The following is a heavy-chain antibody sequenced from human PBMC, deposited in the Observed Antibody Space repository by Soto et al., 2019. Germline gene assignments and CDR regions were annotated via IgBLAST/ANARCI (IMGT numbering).Heavy chain of an antibody. CDR2: IDQDGSEK. CDR3: ERGPLDF. CDR1: GLNFSRYW. Sequence: EVQLVESGGGMVQPGGSLRLSCVVSGLNFSRYWMNWVRQARGKGLEWVANIDQDGSEKYYVDSVKGRFTISRDNGKNSLALQMNCQRAEDRGGYYCERGPLDFWGQGTLVTVSS. J-gene: IGHJ4*02. V-gene: IGHV3-7*03.